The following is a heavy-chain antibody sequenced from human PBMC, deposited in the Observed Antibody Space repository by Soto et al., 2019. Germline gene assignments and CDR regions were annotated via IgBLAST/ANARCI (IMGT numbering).Heavy chain of an antibody. CDR1: VGSFRNYY. Sequence: LXLICAAYVGSFRNYYWTWVRPAPWTGLEWIGEINHSGSTYYNPSLKSRVTISVDTSKNQFSLKLSSVTAADTAVYYCARGVVRRVIIQYTSFFDYWGQGTPVTVSS. CDR2: INHSGST. CDR3: ARGVVRRVIIQYTSFFDY. D-gene: IGHD3-10*01. V-gene: IGHV4-34*01. J-gene: IGHJ4*02.